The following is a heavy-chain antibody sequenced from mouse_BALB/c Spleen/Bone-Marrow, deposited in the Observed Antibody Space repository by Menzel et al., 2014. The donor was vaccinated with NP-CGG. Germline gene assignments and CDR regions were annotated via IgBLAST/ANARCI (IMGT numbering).Heavy chain of an antibody. V-gene: IGHV5-17*02. CDR3: ARYGYYDAMDY. CDR1: GFTFSSFG. Sequence: VQLKESGGGLVQPGGSRKLSCAASGFTFSSFGMHWVRQAPEKGLEWVAYISSGSSTIYYADTVKGRFTISRDNPKNSLFLQMTRLRSEDTAMYYCARYGYYDAMDYWGQGTSVTVSS. J-gene: IGHJ4*01. CDR2: ISSGSSTI. D-gene: IGHD2-2*01.